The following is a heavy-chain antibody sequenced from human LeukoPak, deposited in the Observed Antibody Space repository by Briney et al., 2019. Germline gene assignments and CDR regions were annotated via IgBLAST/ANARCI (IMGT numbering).Heavy chain of an antibody. V-gene: IGHV4-59*01. CDR3: ASQGGGSGDY. CDR2: IYYSGST. Sequence: PSETLSLTCTVSGGSISNYYWSWIRQPPGKGLEWIGYIYYSGSTNYNPSLKSRVTISVDTSKNQFSLKLSSVTAADTAVYYCASQGGGSGDYWGQGTLVTVSS. CDR1: GGSISNYY. J-gene: IGHJ4*02. D-gene: IGHD3-10*01.